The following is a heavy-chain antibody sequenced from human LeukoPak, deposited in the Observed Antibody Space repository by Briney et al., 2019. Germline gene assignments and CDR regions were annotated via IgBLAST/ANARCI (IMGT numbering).Heavy chain of an antibody. D-gene: IGHD4-17*01. CDR1: GYTFTGYY. CDR2: INPNSGGT. J-gene: IGHJ4*02. Sequence: RASVKVSCKASGYTFTGYYMHWVRQAPGQGLERMGRINPNSGGTNYAQKFQGRVTMTRDTSISTAYMELSRLRSDDTAVYYCARGDYGDYNLFDYWGQGTLVTVSS. CDR3: ARGDYGDYNLFDY. V-gene: IGHV1-2*06.